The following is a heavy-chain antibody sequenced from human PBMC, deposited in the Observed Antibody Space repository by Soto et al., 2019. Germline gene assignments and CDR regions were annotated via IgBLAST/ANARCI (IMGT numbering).Heavy chain of an antibody. Sequence: SVKVSCKASGGTFSSYAISWVRQAPGQGLEWMGGIIPIFGTANYAQKFQGRVTITADESTSTAYMELSSLRSEDTAVYYCASKGAAAVPYYYYGMDVWGQGTTVTVSS. D-gene: IGHD6-13*01. CDR2: IIPIFGTA. V-gene: IGHV1-69*13. CDR3: ASKGAAAVPYYYYGMDV. CDR1: GGTFSSYA. J-gene: IGHJ6*02.